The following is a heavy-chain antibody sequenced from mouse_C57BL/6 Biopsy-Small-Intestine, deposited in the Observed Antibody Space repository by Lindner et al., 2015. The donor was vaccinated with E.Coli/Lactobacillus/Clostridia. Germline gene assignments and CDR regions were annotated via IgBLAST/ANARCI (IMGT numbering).Heavy chain of an antibody. J-gene: IGHJ3*01. CDR1: GYTFTSYG. D-gene: IGHD2-3*01. Sequence: VQLQESGAELARPGASVKLSCKASGYTFTSYGISWVKQRIGQGLEWIGEIYPRSGNTYYNEKFKGKATLTADKSSSTAYMELRSLTSEDSAVYFCARRIYDGYFSWFAYWGQGTLVTVSA. V-gene: IGHV1-81*01. CDR2: IYPRSGNT. CDR3: ARRIYDGYFSWFAY.